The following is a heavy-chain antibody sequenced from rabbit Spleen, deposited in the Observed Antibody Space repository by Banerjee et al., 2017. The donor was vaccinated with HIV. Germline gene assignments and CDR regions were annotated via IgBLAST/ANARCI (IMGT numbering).Heavy chain of an antibody. CDR2: IYTGSSGST. CDR1: GFSFSDKAV. D-gene: IGHD7-1*01. Sequence: QEQLVESGGGLVQPGGSLKLSCTASGFSFSDKAVMCWVRQAPGKGLEWIACIYTGSSGSTYYATWAKGRFTVSKASSTTVTLQMTSLTAADTATYYCARAYNNGDPDYNYAYDFWGPGTLVTVS. J-gene: IGHJ4*01. CDR3: ARAYNNGDPDYNYAYDF. V-gene: IGHV1S45*01.